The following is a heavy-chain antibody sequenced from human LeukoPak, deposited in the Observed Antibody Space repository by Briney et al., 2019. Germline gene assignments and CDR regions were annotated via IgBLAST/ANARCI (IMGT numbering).Heavy chain of an antibody. CDR2: MNPNSGNT. D-gene: IGHD3-22*01. V-gene: IGHV1-8*01. CDR3: ASVGRIAYYYDSLDP. J-gene: IGHJ5*02. CDR1: GYTFTSYD. Sequence: ASVKVSCKASGYTFTSYDINWVRQDTGQGLEWMGWMNPNSGNTGYAQKFQGRVTMTRNTSISTAYMELSSLRSEDTAVYYCASVGRIAYYYDSLDPWGQGTLVTVSS.